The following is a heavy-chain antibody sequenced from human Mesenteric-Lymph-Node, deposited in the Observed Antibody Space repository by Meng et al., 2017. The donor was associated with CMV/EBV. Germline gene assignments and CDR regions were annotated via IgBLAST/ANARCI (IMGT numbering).Heavy chain of an antibody. J-gene: IGHJ6*02. CDR3: ARDNGASAGDV. D-gene: IGHD1-26*01. V-gene: IGHV3-23*01. Sequence: GESLMISCATSGFTFSSCAMSWVRQAPGEGLEWVSAISGGGDTTYYADSVKGRFTISRDNSKNTLYLQMNSLRAEDTAVYYCARDNGASAGDVWGQGTTVTVSS. CDR1: GFTFSSCA. CDR2: ISGGGDTT.